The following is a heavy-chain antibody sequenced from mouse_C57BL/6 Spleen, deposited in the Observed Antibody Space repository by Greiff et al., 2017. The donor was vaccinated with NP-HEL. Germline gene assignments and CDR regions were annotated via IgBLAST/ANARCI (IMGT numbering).Heavy chain of an antibody. J-gene: IGHJ4*01. CDR1: GYTFTSYW. CDR2: IDPNSGGT. CDR3: ARLGRGYAMDY. Sequence: QVQLKQPGAELVKPGASVKLSCKASGYTFTSYWMHWVKQRPGRGLEWIGRIDPNSGGTKYNEKFKSKATLTVDKPSSTAYMQLSSLTSEDSAVYYCARLGRGYAMDYWGQGTSVTVSS. D-gene: IGHD4-1*01. V-gene: IGHV1-72*01.